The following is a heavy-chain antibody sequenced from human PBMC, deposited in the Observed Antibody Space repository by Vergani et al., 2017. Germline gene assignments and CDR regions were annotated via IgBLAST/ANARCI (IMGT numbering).Heavy chain of an antibody. V-gene: IGHV1-69*02. CDR2: IISHLEIT. J-gene: IGHJ4*02. CDR1: GGTFGSHT. CDR3: ARGEKYYNGTGFGPGGSFG. D-gene: IGHD3-22*01. Sequence: QVQLEQSGAEVKKPGSSVTVSCRASGGTFGSHTISWVRQAPGQGLEWVGRIISHLEITTFAQHLQVRIIITADKYTDTTYMELIRLKPEDTAVYDCARGEKYYNGTGFGPGGSFGWGLGTLVTVSS.